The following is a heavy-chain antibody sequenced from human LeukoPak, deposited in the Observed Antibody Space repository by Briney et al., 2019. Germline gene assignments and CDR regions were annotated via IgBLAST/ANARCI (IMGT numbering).Heavy chain of an antibody. J-gene: IGHJ4*02. CDR2: VNPDSGGT. CDR3: ARDLKGLERYFDH. CDR1: GYTFTGYY. Sequence: ASVKVSCKASGYTFTGYYMHWVRQAPGQGLEWMGWVNPDSGGTKYAQKFQGRVTMTRDTSINTAFLEVSGLRSDDTAVYFCARDLKGLERYFDHWGKGTLSPSPQ. D-gene: IGHD1-1*01. V-gene: IGHV1-2*02.